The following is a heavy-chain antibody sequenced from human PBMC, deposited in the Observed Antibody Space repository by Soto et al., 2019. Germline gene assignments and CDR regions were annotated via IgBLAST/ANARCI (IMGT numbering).Heavy chain of an antibody. Sequence: EVQLVESGGGLVQPGGSLRLSCAASGFTVSSNYMSWVRQAPGKGLEWVSVTYSGGSTYYADSVKGRFTISRDNSKNTLYVQMNSLRAEDTAVYYCARARNGDYYYYGMDVWGQGTTVTVSS. CDR2: TYSGGST. CDR3: ARARNGDYYYYGMDV. V-gene: IGHV3-66*01. J-gene: IGHJ6*02. CDR1: GFTVSSNY. D-gene: IGHD1-1*01.